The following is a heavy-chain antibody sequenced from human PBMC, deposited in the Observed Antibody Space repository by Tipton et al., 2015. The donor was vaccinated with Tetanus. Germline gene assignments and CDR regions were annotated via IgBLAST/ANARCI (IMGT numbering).Heavy chain of an antibody. CDR1: GYTFTNYG. D-gene: IGHD1-14*01. J-gene: IGHJ4*02. Sequence: QSGAEVKKPGASVKVSCKASGYTFTNYGINWVRQAPGQGLEWMGWNSGYNGNTNYAQKLQGRVTMTTDTSTNTAYMELRSLRSEDTAVYYCARAPNRISRAYDYWGQGTQITVSS. CDR3: ARAPNRISRAYDY. CDR2: NSGYNGNT. V-gene: IGHV1-18*01.